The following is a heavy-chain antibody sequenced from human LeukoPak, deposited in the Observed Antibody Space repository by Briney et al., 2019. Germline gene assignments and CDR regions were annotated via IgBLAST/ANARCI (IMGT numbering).Heavy chain of an antibody. Sequence: SETLSLNCTISSGSITTYYWSWIRQPPGKGLEWIGYVYNIGSTNYNPSLESRVTISIDTSKKQISLKLSSVTAADTAVYFCARAGGTTSPIDYWGQGTLVTVSS. J-gene: IGHJ4*02. CDR3: ARAGGTTSPIDY. V-gene: IGHV4-59*01. CDR1: SGSITTYY. D-gene: IGHD4-17*01. CDR2: VYNIGST.